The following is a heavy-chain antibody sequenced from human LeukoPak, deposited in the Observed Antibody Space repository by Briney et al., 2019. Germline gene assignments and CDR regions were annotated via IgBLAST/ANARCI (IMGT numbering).Heavy chain of an antibody. J-gene: IGHJ4*02. V-gene: IGHV1-2*02. CDR2: INPNNGDT. D-gene: IGHD3-22*01. Sequence: ASVKVSCKASGYTFTGYYMHWVRQAPGQGLEWMGWINPNNGDTNYAQKLQGRVTMTRDTSISTAYMELSRLRYDDTAVYYCARAALYYDSCGYFDLWGQGTLVTVSS. CDR3: ARAALYYDSCGYFDL. CDR1: GYTFTGYY.